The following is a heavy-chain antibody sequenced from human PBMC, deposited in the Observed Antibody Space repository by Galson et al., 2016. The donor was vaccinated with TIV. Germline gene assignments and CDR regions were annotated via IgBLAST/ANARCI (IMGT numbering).Heavy chain of an antibody. CDR1: GYTFSIYA. Sequence: SVKVSCKASGYTFSIYAMHWVRQAPGRSLEWMGWVNAGNGNTKYSQKFQGRVTITRDTYASTAYMELSSLRSEDTAVYYCARPPYCGGDCYKYDYWGQGTLVTVSS. V-gene: IGHV1-3*01. CDR3: ARPPYCGGDCYKYDY. CDR2: VNAGNGNT. D-gene: IGHD2-21*02. J-gene: IGHJ4*02.